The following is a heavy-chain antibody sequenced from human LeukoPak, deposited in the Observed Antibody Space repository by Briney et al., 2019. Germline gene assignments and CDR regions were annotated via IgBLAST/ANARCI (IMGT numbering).Heavy chain of an antibody. J-gene: IGHJ4*02. CDR2: IYYSGNT. D-gene: IGHD2/OR15-2a*01. CDR1: GDSISSSY. Sequence: KSSETLSLTCTVSGDSISSSYWSWIRQPPGKGLEWIGYIYYSGNTNYNPSLKSRVTISVDTSRNRFSLKLSSVTAADTAVYYCARHRNFFDYLGQGILVTVSS. CDR3: ARHRNFFDY. V-gene: IGHV4-59*01.